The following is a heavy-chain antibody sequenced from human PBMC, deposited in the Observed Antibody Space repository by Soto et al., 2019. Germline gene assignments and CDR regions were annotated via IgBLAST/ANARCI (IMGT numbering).Heavy chain of an antibody. CDR3: ARYYSEPLTNWFDP. Sequence: GASVKVSCKASGYTFISFGVSWVRQAPGQGLEWMGGIIPIFGTANYAQKFQGRVTITADESTSTAYMELSSLRSEDTAVYYCARYYSEPLTNWFDPWGQGTLVTVSS. CDR2: IIPIFGTA. V-gene: IGHV1-69*13. J-gene: IGHJ5*02. CDR1: GYTFISFG. D-gene: IGHD1-26*01.